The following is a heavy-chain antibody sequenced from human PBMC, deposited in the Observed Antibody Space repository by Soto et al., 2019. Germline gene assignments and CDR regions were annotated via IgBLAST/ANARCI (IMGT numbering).Heavy chain of an antibody. D-gene: IGHD3-10*01. CDR3: ARGYGSGTLPTYYYGMDV. Sequence: QITLKESGPTLVKPTQTLTLTCTFSGFSLSTSGVGVGWIRQPPGKALEWLALIYWDDDKRYSPSLKSRLTITKDTDKNQGVLTMTNMDPVDTATYFCARGYGSGTLPTYYYGMDVWGQGTTVTVSS. CDR2: IYWDDDK. J-gene: IGHJ6*02. V-gene: IGHV2-5*02. CDR1: GFSLSTSGVG.